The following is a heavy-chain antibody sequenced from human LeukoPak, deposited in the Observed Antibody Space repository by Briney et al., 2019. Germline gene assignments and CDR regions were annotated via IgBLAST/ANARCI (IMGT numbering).Heavy chain of an antibody. CDR1: GFTFNNYW. CDR3: ARGVYHFDY. J-gene: IGHJ4*02. V-gene: IGHV3-7*01. Sequence: GGSLRLSCVVSGFTFNNYWMTWVRQAPGKGLEWVAYMKEDGSEIYYVDSVKGRFTISRDNAKNSLYLQMNSLRVEDTAVYYCARGVYHFDYWGQGTLVTVSS. CDR2: MKEDGSEI.